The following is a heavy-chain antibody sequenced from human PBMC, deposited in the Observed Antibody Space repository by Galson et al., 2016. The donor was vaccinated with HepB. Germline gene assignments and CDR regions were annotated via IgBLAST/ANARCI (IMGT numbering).Heavy chain of an antibody. Sequence: SVKVSCKASGYTFTNYHIHWVRQAPGQGLEWMGIINPRGGGTSYAQNFQGRVTMTRDTSTSTVYMELSSLRSEDTAVYYCARDGSILRYFDYLLLRAGWFDPWGQGTLVTVSS. CDR3: ARDGSILRYFDYLLLRAGWFDP. J-gene: IGHJ5*02. V-gene: IGHV1-46*01. D-gene: IGHD3-9*01. CDR2: INPRGGGT. CDR1: GYTFTNYH.